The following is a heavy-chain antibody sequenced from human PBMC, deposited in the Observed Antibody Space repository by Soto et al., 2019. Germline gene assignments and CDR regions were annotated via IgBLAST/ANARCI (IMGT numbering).Heavy chain of an antibody. Sequence: GGSLRLSCAASGFTFSDYYMSWIRQAPGKGLEWVSYISSSGSTIYYADSVKGRFTISRDNAKNSLYLQMNSLIAEDTAVYYCARDLTWYSGYDNAPDYFDYWGQGTLVTVSS. CDR2: ISSSGSTI. J-gene: IGHJ4*02. V-gene: IGHV3-11*01. D-gene: IGHD5-12*01. CDR3: ARDLTWYSGYDNAPDYFDY. CDR1: GFTFSDYY.